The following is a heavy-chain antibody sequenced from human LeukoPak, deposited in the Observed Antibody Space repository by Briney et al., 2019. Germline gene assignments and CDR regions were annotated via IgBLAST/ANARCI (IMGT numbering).Heavy chain of an antibody. J-gene: IGHJ4*02. Sequence: GGPLRLSCEASGFAFSDFWMSWVRQAPGKGLEWVANIRQDGSDKYYVASVRGRFTISRDNAKNSLYLQMNSLTAEDTAVYYCATSHDSSGNDWGQGTLVTVSS. D-gene: IGHD3-22*01. CDR1: GFAFSDFW. CDR3: ATSHDSSGND. CDR2: IRQDGSDK. V-gene: IGHV3-7*01.